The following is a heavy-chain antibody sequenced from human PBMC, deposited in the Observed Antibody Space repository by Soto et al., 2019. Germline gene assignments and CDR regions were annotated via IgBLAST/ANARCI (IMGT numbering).Heavy chain of an antibody. CDR3: AADLDYYDSSGYCFDY. CDR2: IVVGSGNT. D-gene: IGHD3-22*01. CDR1: GFTFTSSA. J-gene: IGHJ4*02. V-gene: IGHV1-58*01. Sequence: QMQLVQSGPEVKKPGTSVKVSCKAYGFTFTSSAVQWVRQARGQRLEWIGWIVVGSGNTNYAQKFQERVTITRDMSTSTAYMELSSLRSEDTAVYYCAADLDYYDSSGYCFDYWGQGTLVTVSS.